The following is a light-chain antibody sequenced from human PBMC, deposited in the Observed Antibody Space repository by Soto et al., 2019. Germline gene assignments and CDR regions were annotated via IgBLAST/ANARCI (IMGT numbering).Light chain of an antibody. CDR3: QQYGSSPWT. Sequence: LRQSPVTMSLSPGARATVSXRASQNFNNNNLVGSQQSLGXAPGXXXHGXSSMAAGGPDRLTGSGSGTDFPLTINRLEPEDFAVYYFQQYGSSPWTFGQGTKVDIK. J-gene: IGKJ1*01. V-gene: IGKV3-20*01. CDR2: GXS. CDR1: QNFNNNN.